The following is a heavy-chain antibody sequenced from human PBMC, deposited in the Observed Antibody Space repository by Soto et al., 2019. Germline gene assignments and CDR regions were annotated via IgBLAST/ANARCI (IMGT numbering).Heavy chain of an antibody. CDR2: IVVGSGNT. V-gene: IGHV1-58*02. CDR3: AAEYYYGGSDPNGRIF. D-gene: IGHD3-10*01. CDR1: EFIFTHPA. Sequence: KVYCRAIEFIFTHPAILWVRHVRVKSLEWIGWIVVGSGNTNYAPKFQDRVTITWDMSTFTAYMELSSLRSEDTAVYYCAAEYYYGGSDPNGRIFWGQGTPDTVSS. J-gene: IGHJ4*02.